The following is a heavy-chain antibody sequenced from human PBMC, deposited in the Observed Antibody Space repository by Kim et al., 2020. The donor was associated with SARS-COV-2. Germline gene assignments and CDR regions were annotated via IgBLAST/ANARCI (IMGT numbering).Heavy chain of an antibody. V-gene: IGHV3-23*01. Sequence: VKGRFTISRDNSKDTLYLQMNSPRAEDTAVYYCAKDQLNWNWVLHYYGMDVWGQGTTVTVSS. CDR3: AKDQLNWNWVLHYYGMDV. J-gene: IGHJ6*02. D-gene: IGHD1-7*01.